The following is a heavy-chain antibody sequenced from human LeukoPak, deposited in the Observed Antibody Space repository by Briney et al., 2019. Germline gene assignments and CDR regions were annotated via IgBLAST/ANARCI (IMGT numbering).Heavy chain of an antibody. CDR2: IKSKTDGGTT. Sequence: GGSLRLSCAAFRFPFTKAWMSWVRQAPGKGLGWVGRIKSKTDGGTTDYAAPVKGRFTISRDDSKNTLYLQMSSLKIEDTAVYFCVAGGYDILTGSWFGDYWGQGNLVTVSS. J-gene: IGHJ4*02. CDR1: RFPFTKAW. D-gene: IGHD3-9*01. CDR3: VAGGYDILTGSWFGDY. V-gene: IGHV3-15*01.